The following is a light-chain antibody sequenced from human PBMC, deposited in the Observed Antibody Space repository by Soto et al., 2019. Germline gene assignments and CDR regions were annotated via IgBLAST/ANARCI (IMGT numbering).Light chain of an antibody. J-gene: IGLJ3*02. CDR1: GSNIGRNT. V-gene: IGLV1-44*01. CDR2: SNN. Sequence: QSVLTQPPSASGTPGQRVTISCSGSGSNIGRNTVNWYQQLPGTAPKLLIYSNNQRPSGVPDRFSGSKSGTSVSLAISGLQSEDEADYYGAAWDDSLNGWVFGGGTKLTVL. CDR3: AAWDDSLNGWV.